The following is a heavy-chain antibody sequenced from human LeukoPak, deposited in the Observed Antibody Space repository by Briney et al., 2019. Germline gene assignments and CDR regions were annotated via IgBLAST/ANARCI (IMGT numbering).Heavy chain of an antibody. J-gene: IGHJ4*02. CDR2: ISAYNGNT. D-gene: IGHD4-23*01. Sequence: ASVKVSCKASGYTFTNYGINWVRQAPGQGLEWMGYISAYNGNTNYAQKFQGRVTMTTDTSTNKVYVELRSLRSDDTAVYYCARVAVAQYYFDYWGQGTLVTVSS. CDR3: ARVAVAQYYFDY. CDR1: GYTFTNYG. V-gene: IGHV1-18*01.